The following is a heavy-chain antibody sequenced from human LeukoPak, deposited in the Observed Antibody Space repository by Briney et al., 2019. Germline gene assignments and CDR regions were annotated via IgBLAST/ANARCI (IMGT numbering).Heavy chain of an antibody. CDR1: GGSFSGYY. CDR2: IYYSGST. Sequence: PSETLSLTCTVCGGSFSGYYWRYIRQPPGKGLEWIGSIYYSGSTYYNPFLKSRVTISVDTSKNQFSLKLSSVTAADTAVYYCARHDVGGGHFDYWGQGTLVTVSS. J-gene: IGHJ4*02. D-gene: IGHD1-26*01. CDR3: ARHDVGGGHFDY. V-gene: IGHV4-39*01.